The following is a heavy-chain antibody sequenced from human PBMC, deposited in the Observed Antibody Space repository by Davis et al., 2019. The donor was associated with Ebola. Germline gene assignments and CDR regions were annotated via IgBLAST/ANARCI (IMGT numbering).Heavy chain of an antibody. CDR1: GGSISNSNW. CDR2: INHSGST. CDR3: ARGDFWSGYGR. J-gene: IGHJ4*02. Sequence: SETLSLTCAVSGGSISNSNWWSWVRQPPGKGLEWIGEINHSGSTNYNPSLKSRVTISVDTSKNQFSLKLSSVTAADTAVYYCARGDFWSGYGRWGQGTLVTVSS. D-gene: IGHD3-3*01. V-gene: IGHV4-4*02.